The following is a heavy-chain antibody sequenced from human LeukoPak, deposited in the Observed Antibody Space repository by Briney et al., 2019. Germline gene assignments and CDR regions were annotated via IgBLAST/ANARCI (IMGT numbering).Heavy chain of an antibody. CDR1: GFTFSSYW. J-gene: IGHJ4*02. Sequence: GGSLRLSCATSGFTFSSYWMHWVRQAPGKGLVWVSRINSDGSSTTYADSVKGRFTISRDNAKNTLYLQMNSLRADDTAVYYCAKVTAVASTGALDYWGQGTLVTVSS. CDR3: AKVTAVASTGALDY. D-gene: IGHD6-19*01. V-gene: IGHV3-74*01. CDR2: INSDGSST.